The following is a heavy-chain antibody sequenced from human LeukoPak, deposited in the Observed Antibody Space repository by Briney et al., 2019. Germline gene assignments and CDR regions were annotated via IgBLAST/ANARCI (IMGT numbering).Heavy chain of an antibody. J-gene: IGHJ5*02. D-gene: IGHD3-10*01. CDR2: IYYSGST. V-gene: IGHV4-31*03. CDR1: GGSISSGGYY. Sequence: SSETLSLTCTVSGGSISSGGYYWSWIRQHPGKGLEWIGYIYYSGSTYYNPSLKSRVTISVDTSKNQFSLKLSSVTAADTAVYYCARERGGYGSGSSTNWFDPWGQGTLVTVSS. CDR3: ARERGGYGSGSSTNWFDP.